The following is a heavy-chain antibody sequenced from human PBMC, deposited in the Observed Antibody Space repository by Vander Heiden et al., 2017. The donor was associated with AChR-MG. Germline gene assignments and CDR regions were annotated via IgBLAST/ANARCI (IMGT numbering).Heavy chain of an antibody. CDR2: IYSGGST. CDR1: GFTVGSNY. CDR3: AREVDYGGNSGWFDP. Sequence: EVQPAETGGGLIQPGGSLRLSRAASGFTVGSNYMSWVREAPGKGLEWVSVIYSGGSTYYADSVKGRFTISRDNSKNTLYLQMNSLRAEDTAVYYCAREVDYGGNSGWFDPWGQGTLVTVSS. J-gene: IGHJ5*02. V-gene: IGHV3-53*02. D-gene: IGHD4-17*01.